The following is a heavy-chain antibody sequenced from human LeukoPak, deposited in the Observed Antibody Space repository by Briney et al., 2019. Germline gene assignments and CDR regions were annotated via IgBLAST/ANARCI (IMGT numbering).Heavy chain of an antibody. CDR2: ISYDGSNK. CDR3: AREGTWIQLQGDAFDI. V-gene: IGHV3-30-3*01. Sequence: GGSLRLSCAASGFTFSSYAMHWVRQAPGKGLEWVAVISYDGSNKYYADSVKGRFTISRDNSKNTLYLQMNSLRAEDTAVYYCAREGTWIQLQGDAFDIWGQGTMVTVSS. D-gene: IGHD5-18*01. CDR1: GFTFSSYA. J-gene: IGHJ3*02.